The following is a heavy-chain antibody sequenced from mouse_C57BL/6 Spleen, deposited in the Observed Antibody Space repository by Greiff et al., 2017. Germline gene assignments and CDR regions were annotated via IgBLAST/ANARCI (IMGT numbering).Heavy chain of an antibody. J-gene: IGHJ1*03. CDR2: INPNNGGT. CDR1: GYTFTDYN. Sequence: EVKLVESGPELVKPGASVKMSCKASGYTFTDYNMHWVKQSHGKSLEWIGYINPNNGGTSYNQKFKGKATLTVNKSSSTAYMELRSLTSEDSAVYYCARGGSRGDFDVWGTGTTVTVSS. CDR3: ARGGSRGDFDV. V-gene: IGHV1-22*01. D-gene: IGHD3-1*01.